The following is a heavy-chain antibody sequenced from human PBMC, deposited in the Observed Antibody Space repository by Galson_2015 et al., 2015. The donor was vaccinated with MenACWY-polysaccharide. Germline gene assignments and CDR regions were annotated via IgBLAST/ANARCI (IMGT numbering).Heavy chain of an antibody. D-gene: IGHD3-16*01. CDR2: IWAAGRNQ. Sequence: SLRLSCAASGFTFRSSGMHWVRPAPGTGLEWLAVIWAAGRNQFYADSVKGRITVSRDNSKNTLDLLLNSLRGDDSAIYYCVKERGPFTALDIWGQGTMVTVSS. CDR1: GFTFRSSG. J-gene: IGHJ3*02. V-gene: IGHV3-33*03. CDR3: VKERGPFTALDI.